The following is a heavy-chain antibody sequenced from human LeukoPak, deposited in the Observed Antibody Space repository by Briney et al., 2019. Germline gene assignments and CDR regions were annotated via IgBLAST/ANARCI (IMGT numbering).Heavy chain of an antibody. J-gene: IGHJ4*02. CDR1: GFTFSGSA. CDR2: IRSKANSYAT. Sequence: GGSLKLSCAASGFTFSGSAMHWVRQASGKGLEWVGRIRSKANSYATAHAASVKGRFTISRDDSKNTAYLQMNSLKTEDTAVYYCTRLVTGDDYWGQGTLVTVSS. V-gene: IGHV3-73*01. D-gene: IGHD2-21*02. CDR3: TRLVTGDDY.